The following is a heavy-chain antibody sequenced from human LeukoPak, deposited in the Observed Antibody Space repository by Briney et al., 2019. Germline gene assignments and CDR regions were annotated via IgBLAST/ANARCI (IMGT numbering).Heavy chain of an antibody. Sequence: ASVKVSCKVSGHTLTELPMHWVRQAPGKGLEWMAAFDPEEGETMDTQKFQGRVTMTEDTSTNTAYMELSSLTSEDTAVYYCARYSSADDAFDIWGQGTMVTVSS. J-gene: IGHJ3*02. CDR1: GHTLTELP. CDR3: ARYSSADDAFDI. D-gene: IGHD6-19*01. CDR2: FDPEEGET. V-gene: IGHV1-24*01.